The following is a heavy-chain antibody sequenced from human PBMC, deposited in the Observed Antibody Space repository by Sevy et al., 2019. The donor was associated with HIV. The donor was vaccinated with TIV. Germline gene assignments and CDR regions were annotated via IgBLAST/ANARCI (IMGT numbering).Heavy chain of an antibody. V-gene: IGHV3-23*01. D-gene: IGHD3-10*01. CDR3: AKDPQYGYFDY. Sequence: GGSLRLSCAASGFTCSSYAMSWVRQPPGKGLEWVSAISGSGGSTYYADSVKGRFTISRDNSKNTRYLQMNSLRAEDTAVYYCAKDPQYGYFDYWGQGTLVTVSS. J-gene: IGHJ4*02. CDR1: GFTCSSYA. CDR2: ISGSGGST.